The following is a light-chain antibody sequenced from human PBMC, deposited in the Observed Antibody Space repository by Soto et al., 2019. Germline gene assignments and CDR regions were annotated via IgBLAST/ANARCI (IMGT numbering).Light chain of an antibody. CDR3: SSFQSRSTVNV. CDR2: DVS. V-gene: IGLV2-14*01. J-gene: IGLJ1*01. CDR1: SSDVGGYNH. Sequence: QSALTQPASVSGSPWQSITISCTGTSSDVGGYNHVSWYQQYPGKAPKLMISDVSDRPSGVSNRFSGSKSGNTASLTISGLQAEDEADYYCSSFQSRSTVNVFGTGTKVPVL.